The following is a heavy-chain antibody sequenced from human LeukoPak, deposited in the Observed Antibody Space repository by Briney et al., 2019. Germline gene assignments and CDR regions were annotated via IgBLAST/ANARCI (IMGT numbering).Heavy chain of an antibody. CDR1: GFTFSSYS. CDR3: ARVGGDY. CDR2: ISISSIDI. D-gene: IGHD3-3*01. V-gene: IGHV3-21*01. J-gene: IGHJ4*02. Sequence: GGSLRLSCAASGFTFSSYSMNWVRQAPGKGLEWVSPISISSIDIYSPDPVKARFTIPIDIAKNSRNLKMKTRKAETTAVYYCARVGGDYWGQGTLVTVSS.